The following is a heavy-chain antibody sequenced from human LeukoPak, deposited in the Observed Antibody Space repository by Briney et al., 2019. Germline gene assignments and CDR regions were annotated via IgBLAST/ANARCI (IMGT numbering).Heavy chain of an antibody. D-gene: IGHD3-16*01. CDR2: ISSSSGYT. CDR1: GFTFSDYY. Sequence: GGSLRLSCAASGFTFSDYYMSWIRQAPGKGLEWVSYISSSSGYTNYADSVKGRFTISRDNANNPLYLQMNSLRAEDTAVYYCARAQGLAADSWGQGTLVTVSS. V-gene: IGHV3-11*06. CDR3: ARAQGLAADS. J-gene: IGHJ4*02.